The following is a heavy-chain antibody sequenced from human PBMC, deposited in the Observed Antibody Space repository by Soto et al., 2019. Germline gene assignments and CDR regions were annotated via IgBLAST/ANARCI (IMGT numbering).Heavy chain of an antibody. CDR3: AKSLKIFGLATTRSGPLDS. V-gene: IGHV3-9*01. CDR2: ISWNSGNI. Sequence: EVHLMESGRGWVQPGRSLRLSCAASGFTFDNYAMHWVRQAPGKGLEWVSGISWNSGNIGYADSVKGRFTIARDNAKTSLYLAMNSLRAEDTALYYCAKSLKIFGLATTRSGPLDSWGQGALVTVSS. J-gene: IGHJ4*02. CDR1: GFTFDNYA. D-gene: IGHD3-3*01.